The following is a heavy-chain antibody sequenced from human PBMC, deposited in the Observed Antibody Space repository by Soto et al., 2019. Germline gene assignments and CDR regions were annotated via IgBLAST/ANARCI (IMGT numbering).Heavy chain of an antibody. CDR1: GFTFSSYA. CDR3: TNLEILGTHY. D-gene: IGHD1-7*01. J-gene: IGHJ4*02. CDR2: ISYDGSNK. V-gene: IGHV3-30-3*01. Sequence: GGSLRLSCAASGFTFSSYAMHWVRQAPGKGLEWVAVISYDGSNKYYADSVKGRFTISRDNSKNTLYLQMNSLRAEDTAVYFCTNLEILGTHYWGQGTLVPVSS.